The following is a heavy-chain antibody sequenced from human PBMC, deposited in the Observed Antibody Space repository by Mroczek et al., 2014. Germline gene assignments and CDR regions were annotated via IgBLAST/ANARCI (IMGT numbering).Heavy chain of an antibody. CDR1: GFTFSSYS. CDR3: ARDLRFLEWFSDAFDI. J-gene: IGHJ3*02. V-gene: IGHV3-21*01. D-gene: IGHD3-3*01. Sequence: VQLVQSGGGLVKPGGSLRLSCAASGFTFSSYSMNWVRQAPGKGLEWVSSISSSSSYIYYADSVKGRFTISRDNAKNSLYLQMNSLRAEDTAVYYCARDLRFLEWFSDAFDIWGQGTMVTVSS. CDR2: ISSSSSYI.